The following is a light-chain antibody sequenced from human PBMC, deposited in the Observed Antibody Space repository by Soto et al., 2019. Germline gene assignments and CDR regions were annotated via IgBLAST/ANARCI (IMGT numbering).Light chain of an antibody. CDR2: DNH. Sequence: VLTQPPSVSAAPGQRVTISCSGSSSNIGGNYVSWYQVVPRTAPKLLIYDNHKRHSGVPDRFSGSKSGTSATLGIADLHAGDEAHYYCGTWDINLDTVVFGGGTKVTVL. J-gene: IGLJ2*01. CDR1: SSNIGGNY. V-gene: IGLV1-51*01. CDR3: GTWDINLDTVV.